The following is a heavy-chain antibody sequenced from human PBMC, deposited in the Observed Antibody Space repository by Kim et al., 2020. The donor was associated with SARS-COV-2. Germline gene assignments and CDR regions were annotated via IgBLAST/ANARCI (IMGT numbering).Heavy chain of an antibody. Sequence: SETLSLTCTVSGGSISSYYWSWIRQPPGKGLEWIGYIYYSGSTNYNPSLKSRVTISVDTSKNQFSLKLSSVTAADTAVYYCARDPSFEDYYYGMDVWGQGTTVTVSS. CDR3: ARDPSFEDYYYGMDV. J-gene: IGHJ6*02. CDR1: GGSISSYY. V-gene: IGHV4-59*01. D-gene: IGHD2-15*01. CDR2: IYYSGST.